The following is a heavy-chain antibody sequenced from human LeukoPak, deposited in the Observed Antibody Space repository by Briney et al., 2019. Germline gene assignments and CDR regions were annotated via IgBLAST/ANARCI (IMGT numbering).Heavy chain of an antibody. V-gene: IGHV3-30*02. Sequence: GGSLRPSCAASGFTFSSYGMHWVRQAPGKGLEWVAFIRYDGSNKYSADSVKGRFTISRDNSKNTLYLQMNSLRAEDTAVYYCAKGSARRWFWYFDYWGQGTLVTVSS. CDR2: IRYDGSNK. CDR1: GFTFSSYG. D-gene: IGHD4-23*01. J-gene: IGHJ4*02. CDR3: AKGSARRWFWYFDY.